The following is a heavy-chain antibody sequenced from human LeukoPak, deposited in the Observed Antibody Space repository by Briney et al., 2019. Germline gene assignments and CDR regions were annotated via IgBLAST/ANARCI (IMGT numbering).Heavy chain of an antibody. D-gene: IGHD3-10*01. V-gene: IGHV3-66*01. CDR2: IYSGGST. J-gene: IGHJ4*02. CDR3: ARESGSGNRDFDY. Sequence: GGSLRLSCAASGFTVSSNYMNWVRRAPGKGREWVSVIYSGGSTYYADCVKGRFTISRDNSKNTLYLQMNSLRVEDTAVYYCARESGSGNRDFDYWGQGTLVTVSS. CDR1: GFTVSSNY.